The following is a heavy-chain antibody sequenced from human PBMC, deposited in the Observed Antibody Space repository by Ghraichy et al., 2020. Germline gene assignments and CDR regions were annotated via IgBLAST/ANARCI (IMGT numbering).Heavy chain of an antibody. CDR3: ARSLPDDPIDY. V-gene: IGHV3-11*06. Sequence: GGSLRLSCAVSGFTFSDYDMSWIRQAPGKGLEWFSHITSGDSYTYYADSVKGRFTISRDNAKNSLYLQMNSLRVEDMAVYYCARSLPDDPIDYWGQGTLVTVSS. J-gene: IGHJ4*02. CDR2: ITSGDSYT. CDR1: GFTFSDYD.